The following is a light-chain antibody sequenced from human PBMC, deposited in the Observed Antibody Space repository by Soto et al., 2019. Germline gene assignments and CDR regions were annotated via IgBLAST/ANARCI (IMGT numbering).Light chain of an antibody. V-gene: IGLV3-21*02. J-gene: IGLJ1*01. CDR1: NIGSNT. CDR2: DDN. CDR3: QVWDSSSDHNYV. Sequence: SYELTQPPSVSVAPGQTARITCWGNNIGSNTVHWYQQKQGQAPVLVVYDDNDRPSAITERFSCSNSRNTATLTISRVGAGDEADYYCQVWDSSSDHNYVFGTGTKLTVL.